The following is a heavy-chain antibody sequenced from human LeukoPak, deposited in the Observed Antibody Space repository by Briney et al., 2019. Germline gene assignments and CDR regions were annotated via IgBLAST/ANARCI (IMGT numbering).Heavy chain of an antibody. CDR3: ARGLYGSGTFDY. CDR1: GFTFISYS. J-gene: IGHJ4*02. D-gene: IGHD3-10*01. V-gene: IGHV3-21*01. Sequence: GSLRLSCAASGFTFISYSMNWVRQAPGKGLEWVSSISSSSSYIYYADSVKGRFTISRNNAKNSLYLQMNSLRAEDTAVYYCARGLYGSGTFDYWGQGTLVTVSS. CDR2: ISSSSSYI.